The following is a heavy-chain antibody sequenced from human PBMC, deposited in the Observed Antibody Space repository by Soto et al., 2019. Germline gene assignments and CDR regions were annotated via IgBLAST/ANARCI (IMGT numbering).Heavy chain of an antibody. CDR3: ARDRHYYDHSGSKLDF. Sequence: LRLSCAASGFTFSSYGMHWVRQAPGKGLEWVAVIWYDGSNKYYADSVKGRFTISRDNSKNTLYLQMNSLRAEDTAVYYCARDRHYYDHSGSKLDFWGQCTLVTVSS. V-gene: IGHV3-33*01. CDR1: GFTFSSYG. J-gene: IGHJ4*02. D-gene: IGHD3-22*01. CDR2: IWYDGSNK.